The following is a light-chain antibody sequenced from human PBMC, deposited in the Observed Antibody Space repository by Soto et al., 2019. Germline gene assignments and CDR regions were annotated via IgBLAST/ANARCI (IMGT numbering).Light chain of an antibody. CDR2: DAS. CDR3: QQYNYWPRT. V-gene: IGKV3-15*01. CDR1: QSVSIH. Sequence: EIVMTQSPATLSVSPGERVTLCCRASQSVSIHLAWYQQKPGQAPRLLISDASTRATGIPARFSGSGSGTEFSLTISSLQSEDFAVYYCQQYNYWPRTFGQGTTLEIK. J-gene: IGKJ2*02.